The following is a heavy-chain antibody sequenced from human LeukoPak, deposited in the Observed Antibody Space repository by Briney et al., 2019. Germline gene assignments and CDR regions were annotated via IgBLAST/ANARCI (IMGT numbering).Heavy chain of an antibody. V-gene: IGHV4-39*01. D-gene: IGHD3-3*01. CDR3: ARGPESGGPQLEY. Sequence: SETLSLTCTVSGGSISSSSYYWGWIRQPPGKGLEWIGSIYYSGSTYYNPSLKSRVTISVDTSKNQFSLKLSSVTAADTAVYYCARGPESGGPQLEYWGQGTLVTVSS. J-gene: IGHJ4*02. CDR2: IYYSGST. CDR1: GGSISSSSYY.